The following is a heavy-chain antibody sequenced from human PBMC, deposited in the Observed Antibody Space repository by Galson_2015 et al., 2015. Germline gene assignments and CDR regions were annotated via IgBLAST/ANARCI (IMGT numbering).Heavy chain of an antibody. V-gene: IGHV3-7*01. CDR1: GLTFSSYW. Sequence: SLRLSCAASGLTFSSYWMSWVRQAPGKGLEWVANIKQDGSEKYYVDSVKGRFTISRDNAKNSLYLQTNSLRAEDTAVYYCAIVLEATFQHWGQGALVIVSS. D-gene: IGHD5-12*01. J-gene: IGHJ1*01. CDR3: AIVLEATFQH. CDR2: IKQDGSEK.